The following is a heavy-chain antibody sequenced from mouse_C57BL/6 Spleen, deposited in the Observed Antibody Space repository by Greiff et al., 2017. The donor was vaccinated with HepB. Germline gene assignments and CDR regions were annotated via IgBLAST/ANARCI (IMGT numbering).Heavy chain of an antibody. D-gene: IGHD1-1*01. V-gene: IGHV1-61*01. CDR1: GYTFTSYW. J-gene: IGHJ4*01. CDR3: ARSGNYGIRDAMDY. CDR2: IYPSDSET. Sequence: QVQLQQPGAELVRPGSSVKLSCKASGYTFTSYWMDWVKQRPGQGLEWIGNIYPSDSETHYKQKFKDKATLTVDKSSSTAYMQISSLTSEDSAVYCCARSGNYGIRDAMDYWGQGTSVTVSS.